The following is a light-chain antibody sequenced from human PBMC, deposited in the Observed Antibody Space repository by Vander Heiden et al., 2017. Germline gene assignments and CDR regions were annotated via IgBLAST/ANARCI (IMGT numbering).Light chain of an antibody. Sequence: IQMTRSPSTLSASVGDRGTITCRAGRSISSWLAWYQPEPGKAPKLLIYKASSLESGVPSRFSGSGSGTEFTLTISSLQPDDFATYYCQQYNSDPTFGQGTKVEIK. CDR3: QQYNSDPT. V-gene: IGKV1-5*03. J-gene: IGKJ1*01. CDR1: RSISSW. CDR2: KAS.